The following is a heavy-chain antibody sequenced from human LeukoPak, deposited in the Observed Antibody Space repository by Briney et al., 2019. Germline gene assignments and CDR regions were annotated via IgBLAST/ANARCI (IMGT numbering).Heavy chain of an antibody. V-gene: IGHV3-21*01. Sequence: PGGSLRLSCAASGFTFSSYSMNWVRQAPGKGLEWASSISSSSSYIYYADSVKGRFTISRDNAKNSLYLQMNSLRAEDTAVYYCAREGGYSGYDDLYFDYWGQGTLVTVSS. CDR1: GFTFSSYS. D-gene: IGHD5-12*01. CDR3: AREGGYSGYDDLYFDY. CDR2: ISSSSSYI. J-gene: IGHJ4*02.